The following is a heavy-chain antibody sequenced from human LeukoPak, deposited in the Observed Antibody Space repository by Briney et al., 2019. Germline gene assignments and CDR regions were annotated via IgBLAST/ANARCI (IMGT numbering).Heavy chain of an antibody. Sequence: GGSLRLSCAASGFTFSSYAMSWVRQAPGKGLEWVSAVSGSGGSTYYADSVKGRFTISRDNSKNTLYLQMNSLRAEDTAVYYCAKDGPIAVAGPLGDYWGQGTLVTVSS. CDR1: GFTFSSYA. D-gene: IGHD6-19*01. V-gene: IGHV3-23*01. CDR2: VSGSGGST. J-gene: IGHJ4*02. CDR3: AKDGPIAVAGPLGDY.